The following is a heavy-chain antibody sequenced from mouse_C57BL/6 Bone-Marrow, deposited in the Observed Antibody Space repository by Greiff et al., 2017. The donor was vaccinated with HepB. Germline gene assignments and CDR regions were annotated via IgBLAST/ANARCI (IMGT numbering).Heavy chain of an antibody. CDR3: ARTYYYGSSYGDY. V-gene: IGHV1-76*01. CDR2: IYPGSGNT. J-gene: IGHJ2*01. D-gene: IGHD1-1*01. Sequence: VMLVESGAELVRPGASVKLSCKASGYTFTDYYINWVKQRPGQGLEWIARIYPGSGNTYYNEKFKGKATLTAEKSSSTAYMQLSSLTSEDSAVYFCARTYYYGSSYGDYWGQGTTLTVSS. CDR1: GYTFTDYY.